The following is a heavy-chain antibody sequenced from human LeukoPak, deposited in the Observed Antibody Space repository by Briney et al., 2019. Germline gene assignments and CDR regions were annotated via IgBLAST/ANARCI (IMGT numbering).Heavy chain of an antibody. CDR3: ARGPYYYDSSGYSH. D-gene: IGHD3-22*01. V-gene: IGHV3-53*01. J-gene: IGHJ4*02. CDR2: IYSGGST. CDR1: GFTVSSNY. Sequence: GGSLRLSCAASGFTVSSNYMSWVRQAPGKGLEWVSVIYSGGSTYYADSVKGRFTISRDNSKNTLYLQMNSLRAEDTAVYYCARGPYYYDSSGYSHWGQGTLVTVSS.